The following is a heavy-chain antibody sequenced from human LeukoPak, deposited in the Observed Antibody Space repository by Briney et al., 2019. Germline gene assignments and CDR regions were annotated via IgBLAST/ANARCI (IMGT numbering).Heavy chain of an antibody. CDR2: INHGGST. Sequence: GSLRLSCAASGFTFSDYYMSWIRQPPGKGLEWIGEINHGGSTNYKPSLKSRVTISLDTSKKEFSLKLSSVTAADTAMYYCARHFPYVRSYYPWGQGTLVTVSS. D-gene: IGHD3-10*01. CDR3: ARHFPYVRSYYP. CDR1: GFTFSDYY. V-gene: IGHV4-34*01. J-gene: IGHJ5*02.